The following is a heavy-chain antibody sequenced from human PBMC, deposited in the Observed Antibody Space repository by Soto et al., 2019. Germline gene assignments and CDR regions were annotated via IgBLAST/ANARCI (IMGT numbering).Heavy chain of an antibody. CDR3: VRASMPKAHFDS. Sequence: SETLSLTCTVSGGSIRGYYWSWIRQSAGMGLEWIGRMHTSGSTNYNPSLKSRVTISVDMSKNQISLKLTSVTAADTALYYCVRASMPKAHFDSWGQGTLVTVSS. V-gene: IGHV4-4*07. CDR2: MHTSGST. D-gene: IGHD2-2*01. CDR1: GGSIRGYY. J-gene: IGHJ4*02.